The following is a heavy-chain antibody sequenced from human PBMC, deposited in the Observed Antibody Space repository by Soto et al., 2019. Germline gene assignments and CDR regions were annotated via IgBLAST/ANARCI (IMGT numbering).Heavy chain of an antibody. J-gene: IGHJ3*02. CDR2: IYLNDDK. D-gene: IGHD3-3*01. CDR3: AHRTEAQPLLRLLEWLSSGPHDDFDI. CDR1: GVSLSTSGVG. V-gene: IGHV2-5*01. Sequence: SAPTPVNPTPTLTLTCTFSGVSLSTSGVGVGWIRQPPGNALEWLALIYLNDDKRYSPSLKSRLTITKDTSKNQVVLTMTNMDPEDTSTFYCAHRTEAQPLLRLLEWLSSGPHDDFDIWGKGTMVTVSS.